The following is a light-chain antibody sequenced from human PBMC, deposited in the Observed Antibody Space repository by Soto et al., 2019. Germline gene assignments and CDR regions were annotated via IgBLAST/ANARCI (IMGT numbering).Light chain of an antibody. CDR3: QQSYSTLFT. V-gene: IGKV1-39*01. CDR1: QSISRF. CDR2: DAS. J-gene: IGKJ3*01. Sequence: DIQMTQSPSSLSASVGDRVTITCRASQSISRFLNWYQQKPEKAPKLLIYDASSLQSGVPSRFSGSGFGTDFTLTISSLQPEDFATYYCQQSYSTLFTFGPGTKVDIK.